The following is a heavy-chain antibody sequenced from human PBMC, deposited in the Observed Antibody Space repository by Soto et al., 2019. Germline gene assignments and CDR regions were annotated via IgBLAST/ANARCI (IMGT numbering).Heavy chain of an antibody. CDR1: GGTFSSYT. Sequence: SVKVSCKASGGTFSSYTISWVRQAPGQGLEWMGGIIPIFGTANYAQKFQGRVTITADESTSTAYMELSSLRSEDTAVYYCVSRGYSYGHIYYYYGMDVWGQGTTVTVSS. CDR2: IIPIFGTA. D-gene: IGHD5-18*01. J-gene: IGHJ6*02. CDR3: VSRGYSYGHIYYYYGMDV. V-gene: IGHV1-69*13.